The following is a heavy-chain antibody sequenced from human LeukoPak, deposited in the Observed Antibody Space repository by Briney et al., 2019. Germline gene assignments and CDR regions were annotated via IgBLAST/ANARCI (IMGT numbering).Heavy chain of an antibody. J-gene: IGHJ5*02. D-gene: IGHD3-10*01. CDR2: ISHSGST. V-gene: IGHV4-30-2*01. CDR3: ARTQPVRGGWFDP. Sequence: QPPGKGLEWIGYISHSGSTDYNPSLKSRVSISVDRSKNQFSLRLNSVTAADTAVYYCARTQPVRGGWFDPWGQGTLVTVSS.